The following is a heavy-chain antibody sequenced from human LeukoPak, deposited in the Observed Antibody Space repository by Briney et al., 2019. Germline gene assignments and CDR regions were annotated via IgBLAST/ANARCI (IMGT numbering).Heavy chain of an antibody. V-gene: IGHV1-3*01. CDR3: ARRTSGGYCSSTSCPNGAFDI. D-gene: IGHD2-2*01. J-gene: IGHJ3*02. CDR1: GYTFTSYA. Sequence: ASVKVSCKASGYTFTSYAMHWVRQAPGQRLEWMGWINAGNGNTKYSQKFQGRVTITRDTSTSTAYMELSSLRSEDTAVYYCARRTSGGYCSSTSCPNGAFDIWGQGTMVTVSS. CDR2: INAGNGNT.